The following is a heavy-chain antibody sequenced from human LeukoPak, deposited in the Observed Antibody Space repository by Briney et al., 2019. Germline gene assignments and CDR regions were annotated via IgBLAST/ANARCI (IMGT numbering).Heavy chain of an antibody. V-gene: IGHV4-31*03. CDR3: ARDSYYDSSGYYGGFDY. Sequence: PSQTLSLTCTVSGGSISSGGYYWSWIRQHPGKGLEWIGYIYYSGSTYYNPSLKSRVTISVDTSKNQFSLKLSSVTAADTAVYYCARDSYYDSSGYYGGFDYWGQGTLVTVSS. J-gene: IGHJ4*02. D-gene: IGHD3-22*01. CDR2: IYYSGST. CDR1: GGSISSGGYY.